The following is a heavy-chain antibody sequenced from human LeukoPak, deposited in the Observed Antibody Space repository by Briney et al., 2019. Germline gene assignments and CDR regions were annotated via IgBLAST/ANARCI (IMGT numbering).Heavy chain of an antibody. V-gene: IGHV3-30*03. J-gene: IGHJ6*02. Sequence: PGGSLRLSCAASGFTFSSYGMHWVRQAPGKGLEWVAVISYDGSNKYYADSVKGRFTISRDNSKNTLYLQMNSLKTEDTAVYYCTTGLVPAVGDYYYYYGMDVWGQGTTVTVSS. D-gene: IGHD2-2*01. CDR1: GFTFSSYG. CDR2: ISYDGSNK. CDR3: TTGLVPAVGDYYYYYGMDV.